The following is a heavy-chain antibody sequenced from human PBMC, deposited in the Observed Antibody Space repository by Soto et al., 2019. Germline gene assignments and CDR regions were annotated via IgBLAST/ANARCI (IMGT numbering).Heavy chain of an antibody. Sequence: GGSLSLSCEGSGFTFSNGWMTWVRQAPGKGLEWVGRIKTNTDGGRIDYAAPVKGRFTISRDDSKNTLYLQMNSLKTEDTAVYYCTTITIGTGTTFFLATINSGPHFDYWGQGTLVTSPQ. CDR3: TTITIGTGTTFFLATINSGPHFDY. V-gene: IGHV3-15*01. CDR2: IKTNTDGGRI. D-gene: IGHD1-7*01. CDR1: GFTFSNGW. J-gene: IGHJ4*02.